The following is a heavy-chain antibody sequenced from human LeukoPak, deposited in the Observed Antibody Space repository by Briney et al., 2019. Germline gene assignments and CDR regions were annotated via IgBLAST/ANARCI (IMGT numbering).Heavy chain of an antibody. J-gene: IGHJ4*02. CDR1: GFTFSSYA. CDR3: AKDRGGSSLAVQYYFDY. V-gene: IGHV3-23*01. CDR2: ISGSGGST. D-gene: IGHD1-26*01. Sequence: PGGSLRLSCAASGFTFSSYAMSWVRQAPGKGLEWVSAISGSGGSTYYADSVKGRLTISRDNSKNTLYLQMNSLRAEDTAVYYCAKDRGGSSLAVQYYFDYWGQGTLVTVSS.